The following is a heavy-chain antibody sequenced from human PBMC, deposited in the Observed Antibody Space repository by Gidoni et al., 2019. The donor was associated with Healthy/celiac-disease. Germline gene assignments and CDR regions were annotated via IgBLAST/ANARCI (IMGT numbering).Heavy chain of an antibody. D-gene: IGHD4-17*01. CDR2: IYYSGST. CDR1: GGSITRGHSS. CDR3: ARDLKIDYGDYGAEGLDAFDI. J-gene: IGHJ3*02. Sequence: QVQLHESGPGLVKPSQTLSLTCTLSGGSITRGHSSCRWIRQPPGKGLEWIGYIYYSGSTYYNPSLKSRVTISVDTSKNQFSLKLSSVTAADTAVYYCARDLKIDYGDYGAEGLDAFDIWGQGTMVTVSS. V-gene: IGHV4-30-4*01.